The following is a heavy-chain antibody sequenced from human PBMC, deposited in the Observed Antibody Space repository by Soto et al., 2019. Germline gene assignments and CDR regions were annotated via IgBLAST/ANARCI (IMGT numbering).Heavy chain of an antibody. V-gene: IGHV3-74*01. CDR1: GFTFSTYW. D-gene: IGHD1-26*01. Sequence: PGGSLRLSCAATGFTFSTYWVHWVRQAPGKGLGWVSRINSDGSTTNYADSVKGRFTISRANAKNTLYLQMNSLRDEDTAVYYCAKDRGWESLKSDYGMDVWGQGTTVTVSS. J-gene: IGHJ6*02. CDR2: INSDGSTT. CDR3: AKDRGWESLKSDYGMDV.